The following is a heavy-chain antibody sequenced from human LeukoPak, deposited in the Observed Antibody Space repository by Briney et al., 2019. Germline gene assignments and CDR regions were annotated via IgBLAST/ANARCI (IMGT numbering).Heavy chain of an antibody. V-gene: IGHV4-34*01. Sequence: SETLSLTCAVYGGSFSGYYWSWIRQPPGKGLEWIGEINHSGSNNYNPSLKSRVTISVDTSKNQFSLKLSSVTAADTAVYYCARVDAPMGYYYYMDVWGKGTTVTVSS. CDR1: GGSFSGYY. J-gene: IGHJ6*03. CDR3: ARVDAPMGYYYYMDV. D-gene: IGHD5-18*01. CDR2: INHSGSN.